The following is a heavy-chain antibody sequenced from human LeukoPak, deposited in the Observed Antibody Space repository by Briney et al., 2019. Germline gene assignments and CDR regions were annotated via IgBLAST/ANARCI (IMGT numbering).Heavy chain of an antibody. D-gene: IGHD6-13*01. CDR1: GGSISSYY. J-gene: IGHJ4*02. CDR2: IYYSGST. Sequence: PSETLSLTCTVSGGSISSYYWSWIRQPPGKGLEWIGYIYYSGSTNYNPSLKSRVTISVDTSKNQFSLKLSSVTAADTAVYYCARVTGYSSSCYQSNYFDYWGQGTLVTVSS. CDR3: ARVTGYSSSCYQSNYFDY. V-gene: IGHV4-59*01.